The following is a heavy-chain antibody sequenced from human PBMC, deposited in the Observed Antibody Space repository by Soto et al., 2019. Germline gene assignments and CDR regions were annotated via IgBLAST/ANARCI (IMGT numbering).Heavy chain of an antibody. J-gene: IGHJ5*02. CDR1: GGSISSYY. CDR3: ARDSDYDFWSGYYICFHP. V-gene: IGHV4-4*07. D-gene: IGHD3-3*01. Sequence: LSLTCTVSGGSISSYYWSWIRQPAGKGLEWIGRIYTSGSTNYNPSLKSRVTMSVDTSKNQFSLKLSSVTAADTAVYYCARDSDYDFWSGYYICFHPWGPGTMVTVYS. CDR2: IYTSGST.